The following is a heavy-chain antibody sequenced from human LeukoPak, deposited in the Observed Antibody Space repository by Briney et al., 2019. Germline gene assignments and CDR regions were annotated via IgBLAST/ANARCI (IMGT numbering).Heavy chain of an antibody. CDR3: ARAHIAAAYYFDY. J-gene: IGHJ4*02. D-gene: IGHD6-13*01. V-gene: IGHV3-23*01. Sequence: AMINNGGRTFYVDSVKGRFTISRDNSKDTLYLQMNSLRAEDTAVYFCARAHIAAAYYFDYWGQGTLVTVSS. CDR2: MINNGGRT.